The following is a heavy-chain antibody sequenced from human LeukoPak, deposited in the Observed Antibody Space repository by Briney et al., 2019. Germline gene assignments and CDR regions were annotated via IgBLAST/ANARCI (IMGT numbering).Heavy chain of an antibody. J-gene: IGHJ6*02. CDR1: GFTFDDFS. V-gene: IGHV3-43*01. D-gene: IGHD2-2*01. Sequence: GGSLRLSCAASGFTFDDFSMHWVRQRPGKGLEWVSLITWDGATTYYADSVKGRFSVSRDNTKNSLYLQMNSLTVEDSALCFCAKTKQLYFGMDVWGQGTTVTVSS. CDR2: ITWDGATT. CDR3: AKTKQLYFGMDV.